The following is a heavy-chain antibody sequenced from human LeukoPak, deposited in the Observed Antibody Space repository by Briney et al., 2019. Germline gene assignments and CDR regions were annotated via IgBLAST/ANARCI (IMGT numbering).Heavy chain of an antibody. D-gene: IGHD5-18*01. Sequence: PGGSLRLSCAASGFTVSSYYMNWVRQAPGKGLEWVSVIYSGGSTNYADSVKGRFTISRDNSKNTLFLQMNSLRAEDTAIYYCIYGYTLDFWGQGTLVTVSS. CDR1: GFTVSSYY. J-gene: IGHJ4*02. CDR2: IYSGGST. CDR3: IYGYTLDF. V-gene: IGHV3-53*01.